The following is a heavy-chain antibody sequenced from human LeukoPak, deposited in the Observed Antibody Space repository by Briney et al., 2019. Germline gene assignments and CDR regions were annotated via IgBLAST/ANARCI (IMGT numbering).Heavy chain of an antibody. V-gene: IGHV4-39*07. CDR2: IYYSGST. CDR1: GGSISSSSYY. CDR3: ARGRYGDYVDY. D-gene: IGHD4-17*01. Sequence: PSETLSLTCTVSGGSISSSSYYWGWICQPPGKGLEWIGSIYYSGSTYYNPSLKSRVTISVDTSKNQFSLKLSSVTAADTAVYYCARGRYGDYVDYWGQGTLVTVSS. J-gene: IGHJ4*02.